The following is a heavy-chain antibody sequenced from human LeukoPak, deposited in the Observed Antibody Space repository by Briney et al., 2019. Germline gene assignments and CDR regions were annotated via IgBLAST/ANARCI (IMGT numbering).Heavy chain of an antibody. Sequence: VKVSCKASGGTFSSYAISWVRQAPGQGLEWMGRIIPILGIANYAQKFQGRVTITADKSTSTAYMELSSLRSEDTAVYYCATDPPRRYCSSTSCYQGGMDVWGQGTTVTVSS. CDR1: GGTFSSYA. J-gene: IGHJ6*02. CDR3: ATDPPRRYCSSTSCYQGGMDV. CDR2: IIPILGIA. D-gene: IGHD2-2*01. V-gene: IGHV1-69*10.